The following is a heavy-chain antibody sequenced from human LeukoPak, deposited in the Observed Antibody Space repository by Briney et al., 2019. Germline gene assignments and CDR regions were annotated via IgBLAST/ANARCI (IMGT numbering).Heavy chain of an antibody. D-gene: IGHD1-26*01. Sequence: ASVKVSCKVSGYTLTDLSVHWVRQAPGKGLEWMGGFDPEDGETIYAQKFQGRVTMTEDTSTDTAYMELISLRSEDTAEYYCATDLRGSYSSLGYWGQGTLVTVSS. CDR3: ATDLRGSYSSLGY. CDR2: FDPEDGET. V-gene: IGHV1-24*01. CDR1: GYTLTDLS. J-gene: IGHJ4*02.